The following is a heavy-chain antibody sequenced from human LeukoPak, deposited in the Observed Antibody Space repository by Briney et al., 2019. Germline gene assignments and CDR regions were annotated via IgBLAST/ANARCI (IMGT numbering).Heavy chain of an antibody. V-gene: IGHV4-34*01. Sequence: SETLSLTCAVYGGSFSGYYWSWIRQPPGKGLEWIGEINHSGSTNYNPSLKSRVTISVDTSKNRFSLKLSSVTAADTAVYYCARRGSSWYGVYYYYYMDVWGKGTTVTVSS. D-gene: IGHD6-13*01. J-gene: IGHJ6*03. CDR3: ARRGSSWYGVYYYYYMDV. CDR1: GGSFSGYY. CDR2: INHSGST.